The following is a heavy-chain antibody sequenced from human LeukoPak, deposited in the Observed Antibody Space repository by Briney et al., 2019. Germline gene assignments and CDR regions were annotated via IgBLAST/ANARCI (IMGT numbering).Heavy chain of an antibody. V-gene: IGHV3-7*01. D-gene: IGHD3-22*01. Sequence: GGSLRLSCAASGFTFSSYWMSWVRQAPGKGLEWVANIKQDGSEKYYVDSVKGRFTISRDNAKTSLYLQMNSLRAEDTAVYYCARDPYYYDSSGFFDYWGQGTLVTVSS. J-gene: IGHJ4*02. CDR3: ARDPYYYDSSGFFDY. CDR2: IKQDGSEK. CDR1: GFTFSSYW.